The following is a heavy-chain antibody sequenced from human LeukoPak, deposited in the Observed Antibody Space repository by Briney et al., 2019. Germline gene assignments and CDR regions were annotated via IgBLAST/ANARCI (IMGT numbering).Heavy chain of an antibody. Sequence: GGSLRLSCAASGLTFRRYNMNWVRQAPGKGLEWVSSIGTSSNNIYYTDSVKGRFTISRDNAKNSLYLQMNSLRAEDTAVYYCARDNKQLVPFGYYYGMDVWGQGTTVTVSS. CDR3: ARDNKQLVPFGYYYGMDV. CDR2: IGTSSNNI. CDR1: GLTFRRYN. V-gene: IGHV3-21*01. J-gene: IGHJ6*02. D-gene: IGHD6-13*01.